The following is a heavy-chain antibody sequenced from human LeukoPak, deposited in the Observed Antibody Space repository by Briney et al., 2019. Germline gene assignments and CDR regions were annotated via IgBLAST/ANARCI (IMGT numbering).Heavy chain of an antibody. CDR3: ASPGSYNWNYLFDY. CDR2: IIPIFGTA. CDR1: GGTFSSYA. Sequence: SVKVSCKASGGTFSSYAISWVRQAPGQGLEWLGGIIPIFGTANYAQKFQGRVTITTDESTSTAYMELSSLRSEDTAVYYCASPGSYNWNYLFDYWGQGTLVTVSS. V-gene: IGHV1-69*05. J-gene: IGHJ4*02. D-gene: IGHD1-7*01.